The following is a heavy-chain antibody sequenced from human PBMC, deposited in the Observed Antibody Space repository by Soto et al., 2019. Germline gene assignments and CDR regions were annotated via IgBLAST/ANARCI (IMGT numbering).Heavy chain of an antibody. CDR1: GGSITKYG. J-gene: IGHJ5*02. CDR2: IIPIFGSE. CDR3: AIRGIAAAGTEDRWFDT. V-gene: IGHV1-69*12. Sequence: QVHLVQSGAEVKEPGSSVKVSCKASGGSITKYGISWVRQAPGKGLEWMGGIIPIFGSESYAQKLRGRVTMTADESTNTVYVELRGLRSEDTAVYYCAIRGIAAAGTEDRWFDTWGQGTLVTVSS. D-gene: IGHD6-13*01.